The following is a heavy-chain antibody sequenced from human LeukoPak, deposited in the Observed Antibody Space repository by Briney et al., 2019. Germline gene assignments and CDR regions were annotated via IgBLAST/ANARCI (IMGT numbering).Heavy chain of an antibody. J-gene: IGHJ6*02. Sequence: ASVKVSCKASGYIFTDYYMHWVRQAPGQELEWMGRIIPILGIANYAQKFQGRVTITADKSTSTAYMELSSLRSEDTAVYYCARDRGGSGSYYNFGIPFGMDVWGQGTTVTVSS. CDR1: GYIFTDYY. V-gene: IGHV1-69*04. CDR2: IIPILGIA. CDR3: ARDRGGSGSYYNFGIPFGMDV. D-gene: IGHD3-10*01.